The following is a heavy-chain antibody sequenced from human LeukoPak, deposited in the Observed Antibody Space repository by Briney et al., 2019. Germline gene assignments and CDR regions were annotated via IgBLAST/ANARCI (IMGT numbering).Heavy chain of an antibody. CDR1: GLPFSNYA. D-gene: IGHD1-1*01. Sequence: GGSLRLSCAASGLPFSNYAMSWVRQAPGKGLEWVSAIGGSGGSTYYADSVKGRFTISRDNSKNTLYLQMNSLRAEDTAIFSCARGGRSWNGFDNWGQGTLVTVSS. J-gene: IGHJ4*02. CDR3: ARGGRSWNGFDN. V-gene: IGHV3-23*01. CDR2: IGGSGGST.